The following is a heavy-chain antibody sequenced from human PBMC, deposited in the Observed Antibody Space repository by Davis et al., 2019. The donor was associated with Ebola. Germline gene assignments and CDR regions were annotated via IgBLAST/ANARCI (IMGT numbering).Heavy chain of an antibody. V-gene: IGHV3-21*01. CDR3: ARDPVSSGYYPIDY. CDR2: ISSSSSYI. J-gene: IGHJ4*02. D-gene: IGHD3-22*01. CDR1: GFTFSSYS. Sequence: PGGSLRLSCAASGFTFSSYSMNWVRQAPGKGLEWVSSISSSSSYIYYADSVKGRFTISRDNAKNSLYLQMNSLRAEDTAVYYCARDPVSSGYYPIDYWGQGTLVTVSS.